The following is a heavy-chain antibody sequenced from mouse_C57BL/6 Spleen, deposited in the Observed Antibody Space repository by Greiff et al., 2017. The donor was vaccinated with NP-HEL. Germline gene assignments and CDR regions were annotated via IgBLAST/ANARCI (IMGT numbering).Heavy chain of an antibody. CDR2: IRLKSDNYAT. J-gene: IGHJ3*01. D-gene: IGHD3-1*01. Sequence: EVKVEESGGGLVQPGGSMKLSCVASGFTFSNYWMNWVRQSPEKGLEWVAQIRLKSDNYATHYAESVKGRFTISRDDSKSMVYLQMNNLRAEDIGIYYCTGGAPTWFAYWGQGTLVTVSA. V-gene: IGHV6-3*01. CDR3: TGGAPTWFAY. CDR1: GFTFSNYW.